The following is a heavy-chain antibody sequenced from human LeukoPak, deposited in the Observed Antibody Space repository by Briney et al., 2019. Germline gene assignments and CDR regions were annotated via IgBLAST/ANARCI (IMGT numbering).Heavy chain of an antibody. Sequence: PSETLSLTCAVSGGSISGRYWSWIRQPPGKGLEWIGYIYYSGSTNYNPSLKSRVTISVDTSKNQFSLKLSSVTAADTAVYYCARVKMIASYYYYGMDVWGQGTTVTVSS. CDR2: IYYSGST. D-gene: IGHD3-22*01. CDR1: GGSISGRY. J-gene: IGHJ6*02. V-gene: IGHV4-59*11. CDR3: ARVKMIASYYYYGMDV.